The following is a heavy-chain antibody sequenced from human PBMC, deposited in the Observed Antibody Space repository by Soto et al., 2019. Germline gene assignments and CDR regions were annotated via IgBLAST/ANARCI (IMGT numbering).Heavy chain of an antibody. J-gene: IGHJ6*02. V-gene: IGHV3-48*02. CDR3: AKEAGPELRSCNPMDV. D-gene: IGHD1-26*01. Sequence: PGGSLRLSCAASGFTFSRYSMNCVRQAPGKGLEWISYISSISSIINYADSVKSRFTISRDNAKSSLYLQMTSLTDEVTAVYYCAKEAGPELRSCNPMDVWVQGTTGTVSS. CDR2: ISSISSII. CDR1: GFTFSRYS.